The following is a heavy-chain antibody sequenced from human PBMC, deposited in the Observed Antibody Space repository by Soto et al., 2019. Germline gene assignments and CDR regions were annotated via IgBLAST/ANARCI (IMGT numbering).Heavy chain of an antibody. CDR2: INHSGST. CDR1: GGSFSGYY. J-gene: IGHJ6*02. V-gene: IGHV4-34*01. CDR3: ARQLGVTTSPRYYYYGMDV. D-gene: IGHD4-17*01. Sequence: SETLSLTCAVYGGSFSGYYWSWIRQPPGKGLEWIGEINHSGSTNYNPSLKSRVTISVDTSKNQFSLKLSSVTAADTAVYYCARQLGVTTSPRYYYYGMDVWGQGTTVTVSS.